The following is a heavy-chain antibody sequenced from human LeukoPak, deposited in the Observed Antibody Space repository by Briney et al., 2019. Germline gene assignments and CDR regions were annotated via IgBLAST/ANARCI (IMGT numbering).Heavy chain of an antibody. Sequence: ASVKVSCKASGYTFTGYYMHWVRQAPGQGLEWMGWINPNSGGTNYAQKFQGRVTMTRDTSISTAYMELSRLRSDDTAVYYCARSGDYNWNYGAFDIWGQGTMVTVSS. CDR2: INPNSGGT. D-gene: IGHD1-7*01. CDR3: ARSGDYNWNYGAFDI. CDR1: GYTFTGYY. J-gene: IGHJ3*02. V-gene: IGHV1-2*02.